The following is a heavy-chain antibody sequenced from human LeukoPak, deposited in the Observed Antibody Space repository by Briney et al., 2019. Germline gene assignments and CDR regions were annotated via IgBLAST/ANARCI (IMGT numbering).Heavy chain of an antibody. CDR2: IYYSGST. Sequence: PSETLSLTCTVSGVSISSHYWSWIRQPPGKGLEWIGYIYYSGSTNYNPSLKSRVTIPVDTSKNQFSLKLSSVTAADTAVYYCARGHCSSTSCSRNWFDPWGQGTLVTVSS. D-gene: IGHD2-2*01. J-gene: IGHJ5*02. V-gene: IGHV4-59*11. CDR1: GVSISSHY. CDR3: ARGHCSSTSCSRNWFDP.